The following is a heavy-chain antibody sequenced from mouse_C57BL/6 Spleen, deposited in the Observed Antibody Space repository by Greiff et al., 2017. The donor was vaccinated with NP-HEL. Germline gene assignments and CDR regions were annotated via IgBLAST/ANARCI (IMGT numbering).Heavy chain of an antibody. D-gene: IGHD4-1*01. CDR3: ARNWDGDAY. Sequence: VQLQQSGPELVKPGASVKISCKASGYTFTDYYMNWVKQSHGKSLEWIGDINPNNGGTSYNQKFKGKATLTVDKSSSTAYMELRSLTSEDSAVYYCARNWDGDAYWGQGTLVTVSA. J-gene: IGHJ3*01. V-gene: IGHV1-26*01. CDR2: INPNNGGT. CDR1: GYTFTDYY.